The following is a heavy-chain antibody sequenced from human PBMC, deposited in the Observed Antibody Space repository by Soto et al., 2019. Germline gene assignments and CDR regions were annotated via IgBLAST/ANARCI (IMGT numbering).Heavy chain of an antibody. D-gene: IGHD3-3*01. J-gene: IGHJ6*02. CDR2: ISYDGSNK. CDR3: AKAPRGGVLRFLEWAHYYGMDV. CDR1: GFTFSSYG. V-gene: IGHV3-30*18. Sequence: AGGSLRLSCAASGFTFSSYGMHWVRQAPGKGLEWVAVISYDGSNKYYADSVKGRFTISRDNSKNTLYLQMNSLRAEDTAVYYCAKAPRGGVLRFLEWAHYYGMDVWGQGTTVTVSS.